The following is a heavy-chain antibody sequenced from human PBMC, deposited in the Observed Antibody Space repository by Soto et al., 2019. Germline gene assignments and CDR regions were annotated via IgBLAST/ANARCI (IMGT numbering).Heavy chain of an antibody. D-gene: IGHD2-2*01. CDR2: IYSGGST. CDR3: ARVARTCSSTSCYADYYYYYYLDV. CDR1: GFTVSSNY. V-gene: IGHV3-53*04. Sequence: EVQLVESGGGLVQPGGSLRLSCAASGFTVSSNYMSWVRQAPGKGLELVSVIYSGGSTYYADSVKDRFTISRHNSKNTLYLQMNSLRAEDSPVYYCARVARTCSSTSCYADYYYYYYLDVWGQGTTVTVSS. J-gene: IGHJ6*03.